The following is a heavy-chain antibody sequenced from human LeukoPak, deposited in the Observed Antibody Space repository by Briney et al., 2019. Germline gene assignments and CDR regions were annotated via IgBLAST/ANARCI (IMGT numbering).Heavy chain of an antibody. CDR3: ACRAYSSNWFIAFDI. J-gene: IGHJ3*02. V-gene: IGHV1-46*01. Sequence: ASVKVSCKASGYTFTSYYMHWVRQARGQGLEWMGIMNPSGGSTSYAQRFQGRVTMTRDMSTSTVYMELSSQRSEDTAVYYCACRAYSSNWFIAFDIWGQGTMVTVSS. CDR1: GYTFTSYY. CDR2: MNPSGGST. D-gene: IGHD6-13*01.